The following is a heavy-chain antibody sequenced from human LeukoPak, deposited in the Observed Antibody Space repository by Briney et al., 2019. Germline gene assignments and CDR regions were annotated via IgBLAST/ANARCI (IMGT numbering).Heavy chain of an antibody. Sequence: SETLSLTCTVSGGSISSSGYYWSWIRQHPGKGLEWIGNIYYSGKTNYNPSLKSRVSISVDTSKNQFSLKLSSVTAADTALYYCARVVVGATNFYYGMDVWGQGTTVTVSS. CDR1: GGSISSSGYY. D-gene: IGHD1-26*01. J-gene: IGHJ6*02. V-gene: IGHV4-61*08. CDR2: IYYSGKT. CDR3: ARVVVGATNFYYGMDV.